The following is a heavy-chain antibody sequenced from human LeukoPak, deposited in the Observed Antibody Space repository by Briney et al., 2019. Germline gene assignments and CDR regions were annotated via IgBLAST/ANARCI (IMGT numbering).Heavy chain of an antibody. CDR1: GLTFSSYG. J-gene: IGHJ5*02. CDR2: ISGSGGST. Sequence: GGSLRLSCVASGLTFSSYGMSWVRQAPGKGLEWVSAISGSGGSTYYADSVKGRFTISRDNSKNTLYLQMNSLRAEDTAVYYCAKDSSSWYGNWFDPWGQGTLVTVSS. V-gene: IGHV3-23*01. D-gene: IGHD6-13*01. CDR3: AKDSSSWYGNWFDP.